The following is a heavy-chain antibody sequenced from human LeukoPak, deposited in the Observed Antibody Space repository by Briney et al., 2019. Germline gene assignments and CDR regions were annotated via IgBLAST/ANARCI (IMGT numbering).Heavy chain of an antibody. CDR3: ARFVIMMITTSGGFDY. J-gene: IGHJ4*02. V-gene: IGHV5-51*01. D-gene: IGHD4/OR15-4a*01. CDR2: IYPGDSDT. CDR1: GYSFASYW. Sequence: LGESLKISCKASGYSFASYWIGWVRQMPGKGLEWMGIIYPGDSDTRYSPSFEGQVTISADKSISTAYLQWSSLRASDTAMYYCARFVIMMITTSGGFDYWGQGTLVTVSS.